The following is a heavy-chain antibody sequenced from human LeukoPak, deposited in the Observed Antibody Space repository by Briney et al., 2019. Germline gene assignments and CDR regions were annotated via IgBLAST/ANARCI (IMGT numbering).Heavy chain of an antibody. CDR3: AKDLEPSWITFGGVIGPFDY. CDR1: GFTFSSYA. V-gene: IGHV3-30*04. D-gene: IGHD3-16*02. J-gene: IGHJ4*02. Sequence: GGSLRLSCAASGFTFSSYAMHWVRQAPGKGLEWVAVISYDGSNKYYADSVKGRFTISRDNSKNTLYLQMNSLRAEDTAVYYCAKDLEPSWITFGGVIGPFDYWGQGTLVTVSS. CDR2: ISYDGSNK.